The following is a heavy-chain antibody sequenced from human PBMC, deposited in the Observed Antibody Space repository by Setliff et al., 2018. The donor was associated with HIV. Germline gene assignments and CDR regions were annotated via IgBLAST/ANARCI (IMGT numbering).Heavy chain of an antibody. CDR3: ANGWYGSGKYYYYYYMDV. J-gene: IGHJ6*03. Sequence: ASVKVSCKASGYTFTGYYMHWVRQAPGQGLEWMGRINPNSGGTNYAQKFQGRVTMTRDTSISTAYMELSRLRSDDTAVYYCANGWYGSGKYYYYYYMDVWGKGTTVTVS. V-gene: IGHV1-2*06. CDR1: GYTFTGYY. CDR2: INPNSGGT. D-gene: IGHD3-10*01.